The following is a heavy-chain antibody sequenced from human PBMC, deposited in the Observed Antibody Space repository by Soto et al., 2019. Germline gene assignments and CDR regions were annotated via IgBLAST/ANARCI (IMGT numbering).Heavy chain of an antibody. CDR2: IKSKTDGGTT. D-gene: IGHD6-19*01. CDR1: GFTFSNAW. V-gene: IGHV3-15*01. CDR3: TTATGGWPYYYGMDV. J-gene: IGHJ6*02. Sequence: PGGSLRLSCAASGFTFSNAWMSWVRQAPGKGLEWVGRIKSKTDGGTTDYAAPVKGRFTISRDDSKNTLYLQMNSLKTEDTAVYYCTTATGGWPYYYGMDVWGQGTTVTVSS.